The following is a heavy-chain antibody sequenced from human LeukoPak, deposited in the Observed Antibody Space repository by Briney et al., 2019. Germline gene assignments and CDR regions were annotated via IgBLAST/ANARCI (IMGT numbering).Heavy chain of an antibody. CDR1: GFTFSYHW. J-gene: IGHJ4*02. V-gene: IGHV3-23*01. Sequence: GGSPRLSCAASGFTFSYHWMTWVRQAPGKGLEWVSLISGNGGSTYYADSVKGRFTISRDNSKNTLYLQMSSLRAEDTAVYYCAKDQKMHGDYWGQGTLVTVSS. D-gene: IGHD5-24*01. CDR2: ISGNGGST. CDR3: AKDQKMHGDY.